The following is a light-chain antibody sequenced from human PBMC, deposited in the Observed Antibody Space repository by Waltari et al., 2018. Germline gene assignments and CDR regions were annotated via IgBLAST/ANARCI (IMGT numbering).Light chain of an antibody. Sequence: DIQLTQSPSSLSASVGDRVTITCRASQSISTYLSWYQQKPGKAHKLLIYAASRLHSGVPSRFSGSGSGTDFTLTISSLQPEDFATYYCQQGYSTPPRLTFGGGTKVEI. CDR2: AAS. J-gene: IGKJ4*01. V-gene: IGKV1-39*01. CDR3: QQGYSTPPRLT. CDR1: QSISTY.